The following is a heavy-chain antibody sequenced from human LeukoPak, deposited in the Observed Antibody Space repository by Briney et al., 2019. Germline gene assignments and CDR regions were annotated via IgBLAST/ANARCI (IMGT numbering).Heavy chain of an antibody. D-gene: IGHD6-19*01. CDR1: GFTFSSYA. V-gene: IGHV3-23*01. CDR2: ISGSGCST. CDR3: ATHEGAVADYYYFDY. Sequence: PGGSLRLSCAASGFTFSSYAMSWVRQAPGKGLEWVSAISGSGCSTYYADSVKGRFTISRDNSKNTLYLQMNSLRAEDTAVYYCATHEGAVADYYYFDYWGQGTLVTVSS. J-gene: IGHJ4*02.